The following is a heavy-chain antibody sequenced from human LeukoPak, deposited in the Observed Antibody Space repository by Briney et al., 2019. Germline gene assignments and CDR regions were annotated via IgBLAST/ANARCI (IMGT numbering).Heavy chain of an antibody. D-gene: IGHD3-22*01. J-gene: IGHJ3*02. CDR3: ARYYYYDSNAFDI. V-gene: IGHV4-4*02. CDR2: IYHSGST. CDR1: GGSISSSNW. Sequence: SETLSLTCAVSGGSISSSNWWSWVRQPPGKGLEWIGEIYHSGSTNYNPSLKSRVTISVDKSKNQFSLKLSSVTAADTAVYYCARYYYYDSNAFDIWGQGTMVTVSS.